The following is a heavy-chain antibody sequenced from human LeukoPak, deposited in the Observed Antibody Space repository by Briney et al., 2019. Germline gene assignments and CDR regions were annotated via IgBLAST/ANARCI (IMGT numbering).Heavy chain of an antibody. D-gene: IGHD4-23*01. V-gene: IGHV3-33*01. CDR3: ARRGDGYGGMTARYFQH. Sequence: PGRSLRLSCAASGFPFSVYGMHWVRQAPGKGLEWVAVIGHDGSFKESADAVKGRFTISRDNPKNTLYLHMSSLRAEDTAVYYCARRGDGYGGMTARYFQHWGQGTLVTVSS. J-gene: IGHJ1*01. CDR2: IGHDGSFK. CDR1: GFPFSVYG.